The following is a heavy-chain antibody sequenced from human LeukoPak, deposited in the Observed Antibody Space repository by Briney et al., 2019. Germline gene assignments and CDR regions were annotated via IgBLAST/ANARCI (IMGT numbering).Heavy chain of an antibody. CDR2: ISYYGSNK. CDR1: GFTFSSYA. CDR3: ARDTVPYSYYIDL. Sequence: PGGSLRLSCAASGFTFSSYAMHWVRQAPGKGLEWVAVISYYGSNKYYADSVKGRFTISRDNSKNTLYLQMNSLRAEDTAVYYCARDTVPYSYYIDLWGRGNAVTVSS. J-gene: IGHJ6*03. D-gene: IGHD6-6*01. V-gene: IGHV3-30-3*01.